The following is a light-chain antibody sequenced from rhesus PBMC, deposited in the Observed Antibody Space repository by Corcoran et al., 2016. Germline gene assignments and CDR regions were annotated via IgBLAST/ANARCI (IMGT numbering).Light chain of an antibody. CDR1: QGISSW. Sequence: DIQMTQSPSSLSASVGDRLTITCRASQGISSWFAWYQQKPGKAPKLLIYKASRLQSGVPSRFCGSGSGTDFTLTISSLQPEDFATYYCQQYNSAPFTFGPGTKLDIK. CDR2: KAS. V-gene: IGKV1-21*01. CDR3: QQYNSAPFT. J-gene: IGKJ3*01.